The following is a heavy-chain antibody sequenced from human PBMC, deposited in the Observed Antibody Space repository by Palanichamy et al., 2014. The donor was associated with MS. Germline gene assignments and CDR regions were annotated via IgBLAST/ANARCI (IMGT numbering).Heavy chain of an antibody. Sequence: QVQLQQWGAGLLKPSETLSLTCGVYGGSFSDYYWSWIRQPPGMGLEWIGEINHSGNTNYNPSLKSRVTISVDTSKNQLSLKVSSVTAADTAVYYCATLMSSSGADHWGQGTLVTASS. CDR1: GGSFSDYY. CDR2: INHSGNT. V-gene: IGHV4-34*01. D-gene: IGHD6-6*01. CDR3: ATLMSSSGADH. J-gene: IGHJ4*02.